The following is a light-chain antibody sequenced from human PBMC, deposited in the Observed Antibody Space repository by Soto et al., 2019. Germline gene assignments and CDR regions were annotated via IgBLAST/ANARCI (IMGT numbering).Light chain of an antibody. CDR2: GAS. Sequence: ELVMTQSPATLSVSPGERATLSCRASQRVSNHLAWYQQKHGQAPRLLIYGASTRATGIPARFSGSGSGTELTITISSLQSEDGEVYYCQQYNNWPRTFGQGTKVDIK. CDR3: QQYNNWPRT. V-gene: IGKV3-15*01. J-gene: IGKJ1*01. CDR1: QRVSNH.